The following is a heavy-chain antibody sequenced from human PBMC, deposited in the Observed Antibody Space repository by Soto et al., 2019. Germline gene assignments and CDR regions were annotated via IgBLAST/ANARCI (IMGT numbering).Heavy chain of an antibody. V-gene: IGHV3-30-3*01. CDR2: ISYDGSNK. Sequence: PGGSLRLSCAASGFTFSSYAMHWVRQAPGKGLEWVAVISYDGSNKYYADSVKGRFTISRDNSKNTLYLQMNSLRAEDTAVYYCARSHHRGAVTGGMDVWGQGTTVTVSS. D-gene: IGHD6-19*01. CDR3: ARSHHRGAVTGGMDV. CDR1: GFTFSSYA. J-gene: IGHJ6*02.